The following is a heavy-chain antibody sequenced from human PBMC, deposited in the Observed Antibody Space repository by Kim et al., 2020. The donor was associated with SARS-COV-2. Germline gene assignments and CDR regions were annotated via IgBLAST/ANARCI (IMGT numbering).Heavy chain of an antibody. Sequence: SETLSLTCAVYGGSFSGYYWSWIRQPPGKGLEWIGEINHSGSTNYNPSLKSRVTISVDTSKNQFSLKLSSVTAADTAVYYCARSGGSSWSTYYFDYWGQG. CDR3: ARSGGSSWSTYYFDY. D-gene: IGHD6-13*01. J-gene: IGHJ4*02. CDR1: GGSFSGYY. V-gene: IGHV4-34*01. CDR2: INHSGST.